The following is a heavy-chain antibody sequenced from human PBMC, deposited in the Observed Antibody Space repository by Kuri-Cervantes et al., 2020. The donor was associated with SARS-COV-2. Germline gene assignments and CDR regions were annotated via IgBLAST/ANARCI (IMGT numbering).Heavy chain of an antibody. J-gene: IGHJ3*02. V-gene: IGHV3-23*01. CDR3: AKDLYNWNSKDAFDI. Sequence: GESLKISWAASGFTFSSYAMSWVRQAPGKGLEWVSAISGSDGSTYYADSVESRFTISRDNSKNTLYLQTNSMRAEDKAVYYCAKDLYNWNSKDAFDIWGQGTMVTVSS. CDR1: GFTFSSYA. D-gene: IGHD1-20*01. CDR2: ISGSDGST.